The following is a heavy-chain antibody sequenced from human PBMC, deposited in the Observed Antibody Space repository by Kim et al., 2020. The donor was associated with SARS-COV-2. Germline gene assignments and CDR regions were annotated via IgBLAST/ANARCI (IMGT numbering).Heavy chain of an antibody. D-gene: IGHD5-18*01. CDR2: INPNSGGT. J-gene: IGHJ4*02. Sequence: ASVKVSCKASGYTFTGYFIHWVRQAPGQGLEWMGWINPNSGGTNYAQKFQGRVTMTRDTSISTAYMELSRLRSDDTAVYYCARFRLWTPIDFWGQGTLVTVSS. CDR1: GYTFTGYF. CDR3: ARFRLWTPIDF. V-gene: IGHV1-2*02.